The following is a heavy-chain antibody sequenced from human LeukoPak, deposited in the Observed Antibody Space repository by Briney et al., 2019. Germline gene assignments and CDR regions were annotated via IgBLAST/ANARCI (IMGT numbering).Heavy chain of an antibody. J-gene: IGHJ4*02. D-gene: IGHD2-15*01. V-gene: IGHV3-7*01. Sequence: GGSLRLSCAASGFTFSDYWMSWVRQAPGKGLEWVASIKQDGSEDYYVDSVKGRFTISRDNAKKSMYLQMNSLRADDTAVYYCARDGGYCSGGSCYWECWGQGTLVSVPT. CDR2: IKQDGSED. CDR1: GFTFSDYW. CDR3: ARDGGYCSGGSCYWEC.